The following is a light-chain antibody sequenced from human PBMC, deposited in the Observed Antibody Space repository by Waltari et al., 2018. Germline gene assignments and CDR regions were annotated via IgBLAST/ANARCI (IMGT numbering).Light chain of an antibody. CDR1: QSVSSN. CDR2: GAS. V-gene: IGKV3-15*01. J-gene: IGKJ4*01. CDR3: HQHNSWPPLS. Sequence: EIVMTQSTATLSVSPGERATLSCRASQSVSSNLAGSQQTPGQAPSLLIYGASTRATGVPARFSGSGSGTDFTLTISGLQSEDYAVYFCHQHNSWPPLSFGGGTKVEIK.